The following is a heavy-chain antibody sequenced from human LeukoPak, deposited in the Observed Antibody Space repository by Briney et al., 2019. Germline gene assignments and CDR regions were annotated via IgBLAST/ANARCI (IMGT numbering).Heavy chain of an antibody. J-gene: IGHJ4*02. D-gene: IGHD3-3*01. CDR1: GFTFSNAW. CDR2: IKSKTDGGTT. Sequence: PGGSLRPSCAASGFTFSNAWMSWVRQAPGKGLEWVGRIKSKTDGGTTDYAAPVKGRFTISRDDSKNTLYLEMYSLKTEDTAMYYCMYFWSGSSLVDYWGQGTLVTVSS. CDR3: MYFWSGSSLVDY. V-gene: IGHV3-15*01.